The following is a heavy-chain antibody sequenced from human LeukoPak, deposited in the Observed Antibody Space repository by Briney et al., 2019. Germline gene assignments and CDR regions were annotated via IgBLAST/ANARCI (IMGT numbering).Heavy chain of an antibody. CDR1: DDSITMYY. CDR3: ARGSVSSSTWYSTYYYFFYMDF. J-gene: IGHJ6*03. V-gene: IGHV4-59*01. Sequence: PSQTLSLTCTVSDDSITMYYWTWIRQPPGKGLEWIGYVDHTGSTKFNPSLNGRVSISRDTSNNFFSLRLRSVTAADTAVYFCARGSVSSSTWYSTYYYFFYMDFWGKGTTVTVSS. CDR2: VDHTGST. D-gene: IGHD4-11*01.